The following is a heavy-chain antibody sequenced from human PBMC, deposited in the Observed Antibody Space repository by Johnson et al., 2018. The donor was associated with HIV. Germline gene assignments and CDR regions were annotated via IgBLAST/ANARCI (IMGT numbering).Heavy chain of an antibody. D-gene: IGHD3-10*01. CDR3: ARGRIYGAFAFDI. CDR1: GFTFSSYW. Sequence: VQLVESGGGLVQPGGSLRLSCAASGFTFSSYWMSWVRQAPGKGLEWVANIKQDGSEKYYVDSVKGRFTISRDNAKNSLYLQMNSLRAEDTALYYCARGRIYGAFAFDIWGQGTMVTVYS. J-gene: IGHJ3*02. CDR2: IKQDGSEK. V-gene: IGHV3-7*03.